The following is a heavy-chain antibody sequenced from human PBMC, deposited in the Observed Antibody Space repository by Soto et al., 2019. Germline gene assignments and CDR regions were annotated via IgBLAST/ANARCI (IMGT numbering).Heavy chain of an antibody. CDR2: IYYSGST. D-gene: IGHD2-15*01. CDR1: GGSISTVDYY. Sequence: SETLSLTCTVSGGSISTVDYYWSWIRQPPGKGLEWIGYIYYSGSTNYNPSLKSRVTISVDTSKNQFSLKLSSVTAADTAVYYCAREGDGYSAVYWGQGTLVTVSS. V-gene: IGHV4-61*08. J-gene: IGHJ4*02. CDR3: AREGDGYSAVY.